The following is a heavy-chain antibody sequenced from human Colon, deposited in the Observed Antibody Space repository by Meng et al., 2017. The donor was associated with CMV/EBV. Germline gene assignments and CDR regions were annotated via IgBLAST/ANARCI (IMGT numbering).Heavy chain of an antibody. CDR2: INTDGSTT. CDR3: ASRDY. V-gene: IGHV3-74*01. CDR1: GFTFSSKW. J-gene: IGHJ4*02. Sequence: EVQLVGSGGGLVQPGGALRLSWAASGFTFSSKWMHWVRQGPGKGLVWVSRINTDGSTTYYADSVKGRFTISRDNAKNTLYLQMNSLRAEDTAVYYCASRDYWGQGTLVTVSS.